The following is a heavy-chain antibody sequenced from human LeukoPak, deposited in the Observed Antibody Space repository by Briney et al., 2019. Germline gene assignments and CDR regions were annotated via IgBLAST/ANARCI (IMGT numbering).Heavy chain of an antibody. D-gene: IGHD2-2*01. CDR2: IWYDGSNK. CDR1: GFTFSSYG. J-gene: IGHJ6*03. V-gene: IGHV3-33*01. CDR3: ARSPCSSTSCYYYYYMDV. Sequence: GGSLRLSCAASGFTFSSYGMHWVRQAPGKGLEGVAVIWYDGSNKYYTDSVKGRFTISRDNSKNTLYLQMNSLGAEDKAVYYCARSPCSSTSCYYYYYMDVWGKGTTVTVSS.